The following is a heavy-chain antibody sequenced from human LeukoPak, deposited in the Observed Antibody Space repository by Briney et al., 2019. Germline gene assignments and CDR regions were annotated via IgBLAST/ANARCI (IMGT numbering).Heavy chain of an antibody. D-gene: IGHD6-6*01. Sequence: SETLSFTCVVYGGSFSGYYWSWIRQPPGKGLEWIGEVNPSGSTNYNPSLKSRVTISVDTSKNQFSMELSSVTAADTAVYYCARGGSRAARQSYWGQGTLVTVSS. CDR3: ARGGSRAARQSY. CDR2: VNPSGST. V-gene: IGHV4-34*01. CDR1: GGSFSGYY. J-gene: IGHJ4*02.